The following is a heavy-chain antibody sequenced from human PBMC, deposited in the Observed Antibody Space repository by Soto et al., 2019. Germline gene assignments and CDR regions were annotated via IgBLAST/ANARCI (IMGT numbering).Heavy chain of an antibody. J-gene: IGHJ6*02. CDR2: ISYDGSNK. CDR3: ARDPHYEIRYYYYGMDV. CDR1: GFTFSSYA. D-gene: IGHD4-17*01. V-gene: IGHV3-30-3*01. Sequence: GGSLRLSCAASGFTFSSYAMHWVRQAPGKGLEWVAVISYDGSNKYYADSVKGRFTISRDNSKNTLYLQMNSLRAEDTAVYYCARDPHYEIRYYYYGMDVWGQGTTVTVSS.